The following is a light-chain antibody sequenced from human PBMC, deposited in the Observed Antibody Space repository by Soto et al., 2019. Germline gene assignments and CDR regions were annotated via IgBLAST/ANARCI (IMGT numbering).Light chain of an antibody. CDR1: QSVSDNY. CDR2: GAS. V-gene: IGKV3-20*01. J-gene: IGKJ1*01. CDR3: QQYGSSPWT. Sequence: EIVLTPSPGTLSLSSGERATLSCRASQSVSDNYLAWYQQKPGQAPRLLIYGASSRAAGIPDRFSGSGSGPDFTLTISRLGPEDVAVYFCQQYGSSPWTFGQGTKVEIK.